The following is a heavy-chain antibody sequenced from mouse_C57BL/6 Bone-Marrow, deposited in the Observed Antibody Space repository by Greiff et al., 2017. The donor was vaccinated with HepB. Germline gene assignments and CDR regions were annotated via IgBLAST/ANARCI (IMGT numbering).Heavy chain of an antibody. CDR1: GYSITSGYY. CDR3: ARGSNYENY. Sequence: DVQLQESGPGLVKPSQSLSLTCSVTGYSITSGYYWNWIRQFPGNKLEWMGYISYDGSNNYNPSLKNRISITRDTSKNQFFLKLNSVTTEDTATYYCARGSNYENYWGQGTTLTVSS. V-gene: IGHV3-6*01. D-gene: IGHD2-5*01. CDR2: ISYDGSN. J-gene: IGHJ2*01.